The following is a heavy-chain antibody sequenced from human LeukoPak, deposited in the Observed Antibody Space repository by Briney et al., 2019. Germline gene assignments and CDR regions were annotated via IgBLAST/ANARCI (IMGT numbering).Heavy chain of an antibody. V-gene: IGHV3-66*01. J-gene: IGHJ4*02. D-gene: IGHD2-21*02. CDR1: GFTVSSNY. CDR2: NYSGGST. Sequence: PGGSLRLSCAASGFTVSSNYMSWVRQAPGKGLEWVSVNYSGGSTYYADSVKGRFTISRDNSKNTLYLQMNSLRAEDTAVYYCARVGHIVVVTGEYYFDYWGQGTLVTVSS. CDR3: ARVGHIVVVTGEYYFDY.